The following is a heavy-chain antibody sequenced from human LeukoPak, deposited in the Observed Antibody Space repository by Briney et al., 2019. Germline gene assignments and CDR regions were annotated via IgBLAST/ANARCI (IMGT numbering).Heavy chain of an antibody. D-gene: IGHD6-13*01. CDR2: IKQDGSEK. V-gene: IGHV3-7*05. CDR3: ARRPSSSWYYFDY. CDR1: GFTFSSYW. J-gene: IGHJ4*02. Sequence: GGSLRLSCAASGFTFSSYWMSWVRQAPGKELEWVANIKQDGSEKYYVDSVKGRFTISRDNAKNSLYLQMNSLRAEDTAVYYCARRPSSSWYYFDYWGQGTLVTVSS.